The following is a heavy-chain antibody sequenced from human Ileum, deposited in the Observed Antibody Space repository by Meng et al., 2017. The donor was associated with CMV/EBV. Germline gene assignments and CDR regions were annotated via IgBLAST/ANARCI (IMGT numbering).Heavy chain of an antibody. V-gene: IGHV3-9*01. J-gene: IGHJ6*02. Sequence: GGSLRLPCVAFGFTFDTYVMHWVRQAPGKGLEWVSGISWNSDNIGYADSVKGRFIISRDNAKNSLYLQMDSLRVDDTALYYCTKAHTSGTAENYYGLDVWGQGTPVTVSS. CDR2: ISWNSDNI. D-gene: IGHD1-26*01. CDR1: GFTFDTYV. CDR3: TKAHTSGTAENYYGLDV.